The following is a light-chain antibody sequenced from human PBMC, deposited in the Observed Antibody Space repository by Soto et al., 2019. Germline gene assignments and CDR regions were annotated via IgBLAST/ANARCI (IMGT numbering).Light chain of an antibody. Sequence: DLQMTQSPSSLSASVGDRVTITCRARQGISNYLAWYQQKPGKVPKLLIYAASTLQSGVPSRFSGSGSGTDFTLTISSLQPEDVATYYCQKYNSALLFTFGPGTKVDIK. V-gene: IGKV1-27*01. J-gene: IGKJ3*01. CDR3: QKYNSALLFT. CDR1: QGISNY. CDR2: AAS.